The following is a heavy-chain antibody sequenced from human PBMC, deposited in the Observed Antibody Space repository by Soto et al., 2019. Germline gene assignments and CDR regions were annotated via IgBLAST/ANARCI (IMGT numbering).Heavy chain of an antibody. V-gene: IGHV3-30-3*01. CDR3: ASGDGSSSYLLDY. Sequence: QVQLVESGGGVVQPGRSLRLSCAASGFTFSSYAMHWVRQAPGKGLEWMAVISYDGSNKYYADSVKGRFTISRDNSKNPLYLQMHSLRAEDTAVYYCASGDGSSSYLLDYWGQGTLVTVSS. CDR1: GFTFSSYA. J-gene: IGHJ4*02. CDR2: ISYDGSNK. D-gene: IGHD2-21*02.